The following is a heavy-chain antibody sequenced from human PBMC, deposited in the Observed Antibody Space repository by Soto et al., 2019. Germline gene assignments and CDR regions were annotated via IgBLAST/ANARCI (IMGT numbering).Heavy chain of an antibody. D-gene: IGHD2-8*01. V-gene: IGHV3-74*01. J-gene: IGHJ4*02. CDR3: ARVPDNNGNWPLYFDY. Sequence: GGSLRLSCAASGFTFSSYWMHWVRQAPGKGLVWVSRINSDGSSTSYADSVKGRFTISRDNAKNTLYLQMNSLRAEDTAVYYCARVPDNNGNWPLYFDYWGQGTLVTVSS. CDR1: GFTFSSYW. CDR2: INSDGSST.